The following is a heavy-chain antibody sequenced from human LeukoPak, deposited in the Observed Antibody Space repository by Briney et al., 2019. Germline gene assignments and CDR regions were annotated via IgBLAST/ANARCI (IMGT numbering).Heavy chain of an antibody. CDR3: ARDKVDTTSGAFDI. Sequence: GRSLRLSCAASGFTFSSYGMHWVRQAPGKGLEWVAVIWYDGSNKYYADSVKGRFTISRDNSENTLYLQMNSLRAEDTAVYYCARDKVDTTSGAFDIWGQGTMVTVSS. V-gene: IGHV3-33*01. CDR1: GFTFSSYG. CDR2: IWYDGSNK. D-gene: IGHD5-18*01. J-gene: IGHJ3*02.